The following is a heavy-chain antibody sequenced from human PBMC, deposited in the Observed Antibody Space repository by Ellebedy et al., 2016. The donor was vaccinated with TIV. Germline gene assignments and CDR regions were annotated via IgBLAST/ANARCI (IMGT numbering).Heavy chain of an antibody. V-gene: IGHV3-33*01. J-gene: IGHJ6*02. CDR3: ARDGGLTTVTTDYYYGMDV. Sequence: PGGSLRLSCAASGFTFSSYGMHWVRQAPGKGLEWVAVIWYDGSNKYYADSVKGRFTISRDNSKNTLYLQMNSLRAEDTAVYYCARDGGLTTVTTDYYYGMDVWGQGTTVTVSS. D-gene: IGHD4-17*01. CDR1: GFTFSSYG. CDR2: IWYDGSNK.